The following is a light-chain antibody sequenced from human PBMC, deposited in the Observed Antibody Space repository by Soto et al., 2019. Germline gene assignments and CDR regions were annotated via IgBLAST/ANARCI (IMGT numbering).Light chain of an antibody. CDR3: QQYNTYSYT. CDR1: QSISSW. J-gene: IGKJ2*01. CDR2: DAS. Sequence: DIQMTQSPSALSASVGDRVTITCRASQSISSWLAWYQQKPGKAPKLLIYDASSLESRVPSRFSGSGSGTEFTLTISGLRPVDFATYYCQQYNTYSYTFGQGTKLEIK. V-gene: IGKV1-5*01.